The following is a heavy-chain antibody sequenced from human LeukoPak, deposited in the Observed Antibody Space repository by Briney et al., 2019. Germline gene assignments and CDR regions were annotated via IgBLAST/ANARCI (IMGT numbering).Heavy chain of an antibody. CDR2: IYYSGST. J-gene: IGHJ5*02. D-gene: IGHD1-26*01. CDR1: GGSISSSSYY. CDR3: ARVGAMYDDWFDP. Sequence: SETLSLTCTVSGGSISSSSYYWGWIRQPPGKGLEWIGSIYYSGSTYYNPSLKSRVTISVDASKNQFSLKLSSVTAADTAVYYCARVGAMYDDWFDPWGQGTLVTVSS. V-gene: IGHV4-39*07.